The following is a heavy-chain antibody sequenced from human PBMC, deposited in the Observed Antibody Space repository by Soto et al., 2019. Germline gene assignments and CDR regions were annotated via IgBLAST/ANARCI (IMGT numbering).Heavy chain of an antibody. CDR3: ARERVCSGGSCYRHDALDI. Sequence: GASVKVSCKASGGTFSSYAISWVRQAPGQGLEWMGGIIPIFGTANYAQKFQGRVTITADESTSTAYMELSSLRSEDTAVYYCARERVCSGGSCYRHDALDIWGQGTMVTVSS. D-gene: IGHD2-15*01. CDR1: GGTFSSYA. J-gene: IGHJ3*02. CDR2: IIPIFGTA. V-gene: IGHV1-69*13.